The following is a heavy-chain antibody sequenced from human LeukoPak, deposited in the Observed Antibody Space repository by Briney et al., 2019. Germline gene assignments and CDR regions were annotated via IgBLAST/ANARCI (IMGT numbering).Heavy chain of an antibody. J-gene: IGHJ5*02. CDR2: INHSGST. CDR1: GGSFSGYY. V-gene: IGHV4-34*01. Sequence: SETLSLTCAVYGGSFSGYYWSWIRQPPGKWLEWIGEINHSGSTNYNPSLKSRVTISVDTSKNQFSLKLSSVTAADTAVYYCARGESYYDFWSGHPPGWFDPWGQGTLVTVSS. CDR3: ARGESYYDFWSGHPPGWFDP. D-gene: IGHD3-3*01.